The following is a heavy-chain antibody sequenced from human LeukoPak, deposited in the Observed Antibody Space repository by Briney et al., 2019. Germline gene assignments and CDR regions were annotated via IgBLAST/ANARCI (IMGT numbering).Heavy chain of an antibody. V-gene: IGHV3-30*02. D-gene: IGHD2-21*01. CDR2: IRYDGSNE. CDR1: GFTFSSYG. J-gene: IGHJ4*02. CDR3: ARWAAPDCGGDCSSDY. Sequence: PGGSLRLSCAASGFTFSSYGMHWVRQAPGKGLEWVAFIRYDGSNEYYADSVKGRFTISRDNSKNTLYLQMNSLRAEDTAVYYCARWAAPDCGGDCSSDYWGQGTLVTVSS.